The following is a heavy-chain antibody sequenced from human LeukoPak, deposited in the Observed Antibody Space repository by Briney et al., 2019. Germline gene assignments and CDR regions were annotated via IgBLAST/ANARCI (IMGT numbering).Heavy chain of an antibody. CDR3: ARVHNAANYDFWSGYPGYSDY. D-gene: IGHD3-3*01. V-gene: IGHV1-69*04. CDR1: GGTFSSCA. J-gene: IGHJ4*02. CDR2: IIPILGIA. Sequence: ASVKVSCKASGGTFSSCAISWVRQAPGQGLEWMGRIIPILGIANYAQKFQGRVTITADKSTSTAYMELSSLRSEDTAVYYCARVHNAANYDFWSGYPGYSDYWAQGTLVTVSS.